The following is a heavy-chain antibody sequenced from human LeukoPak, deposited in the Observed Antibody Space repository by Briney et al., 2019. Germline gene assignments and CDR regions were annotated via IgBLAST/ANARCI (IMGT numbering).Heavy chain of an antibody. CDR3: AKDKERYNWNLIPYYYYMDV. CDR1: GFTFSSYE. CDR2: ISSSGRTI. V-gene: IGHV3-48*03. J-gene: IGHJ6*03. D-gene: IGHD1-7*01. Sequence: GGSLRLSCAASGFTFSSYEMNWVRQAAGKGLEWVSYISSSGRTIYDADSVKGRFTISRDNAKNSLYLQMNSLRAEDTAVYYCAKDKERYNWNLIPYYYYMDVWGKGTTVTVSS.